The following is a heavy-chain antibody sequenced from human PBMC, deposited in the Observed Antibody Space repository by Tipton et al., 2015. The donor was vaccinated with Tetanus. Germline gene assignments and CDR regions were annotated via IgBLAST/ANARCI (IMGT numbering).Heavy chain of an antibody. D-gene: IGHD2-8*01. Sequence: QLVQSGGEVKKPGESLKISCKGSGYIFNNYWIVWVRQKPGKGLEWLGFIYPGDSDTRYSPSFQGQVTIPVEKSINTAYLQWSSLKASDTSMFYWARAHCTDGVCNFDFWGQGALVTVAS. CDR2: IYPGDSDT. V-gene: IGHV5-51*01. CDR3: ARAHCTDGVCNFDF. J-gene: IGHJ4*02. CDR1: GYIFNNYW.